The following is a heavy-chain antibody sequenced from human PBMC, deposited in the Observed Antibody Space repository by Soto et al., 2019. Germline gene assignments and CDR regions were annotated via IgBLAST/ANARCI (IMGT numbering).Heavy chain of an antibody. J-gene: IGHJ3*02. CDR3: ATGQQVRMADI. V-gene: IGHV3-21*04. CDR2: ISSTSSYI. Sequence: GGSLRLSCSASGFTFNIYAMNWVRQAPGKGLEWVSSISSTSSYIYYADSVKGRFTISRDNAKNSLYLQMDSLRAEDTAVYFCATGQQVRMADIWGQGTMVTVSS. D-gene: IGHD6-13*01. CDR1: GFTFNIYA.